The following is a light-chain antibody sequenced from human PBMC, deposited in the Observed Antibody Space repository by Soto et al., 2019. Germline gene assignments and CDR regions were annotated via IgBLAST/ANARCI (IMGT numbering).Light chain of an antibody. CDR3: QQYGCSPPT. J-gene: IGKJ4*01. V-gene: IGKV3-20*01. Sequence: EIVLTQSPGTLSLSPGERATLSCRASQSVYKNFLAWYQQKPGQAPRLLINGASNRATGIPDRFSGSGSGTDFSLTIDRLDPEDFAVYFCQQYGCSPPTFGGGTKVAIK. CDR2: GAS. CDR1: QSVYKNF.